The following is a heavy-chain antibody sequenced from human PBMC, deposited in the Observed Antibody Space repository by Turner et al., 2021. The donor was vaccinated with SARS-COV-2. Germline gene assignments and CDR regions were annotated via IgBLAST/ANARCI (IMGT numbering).Heavy chain of an antibody. CDR2: ISSSSSYI. V-gene: IGHV3-21*01. Sequence: EVQLVESGGGLVKPGGSLRLPCAASESTFSGYGLNWVRQAQGKGLEWVSSISSSSSYIYYADSVKGRFTISRDNAKNSLYLQMNSLRAEDTAVYYCARSPTAPGYYYDSSGYYTPYYFDYWGQGTLVTVSS. CDR3: ARSPTAPGYYYDSSGYYTPYYFDY. D-gene: IGHD3-22*01. J-gene: IGHJ4*02. CDR1: ESTFSGYG.